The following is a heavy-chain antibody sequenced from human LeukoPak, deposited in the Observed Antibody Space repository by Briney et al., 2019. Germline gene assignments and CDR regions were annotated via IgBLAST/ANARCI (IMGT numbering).Heavy chain of an antibody. CDR1: GGSISSYY. CDR3: ARQYYYDSSGYVNAFDI. Sequence: SETLSLTYTVSGGSISSYYWSWIRQPPGKGLEWIGYIYYSGSTNYNPSLKSRVTISVDTSKNQFSLKLSSVTAADTAVYYCARQYYYDSSGYVNAFDIWGQGTMVTVSS. V-gene: IGHV4-59*01. D-gene: IGHD3-22*01. CDR2: IYYSGST. J-gene: IGHJ3*02.